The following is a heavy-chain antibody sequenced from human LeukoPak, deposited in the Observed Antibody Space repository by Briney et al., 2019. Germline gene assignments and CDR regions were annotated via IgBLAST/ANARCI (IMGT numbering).Heavy chain of an antibody. D-gene: IGHD1-26*01. J-gene: IGHJ4*02. CDR3: ARAISGSYITPVAH. Sequence: PGGSLRLSCAASGFTFSSYAMHWVRQAPGKGLEYVSAISSNGGSTYYANSVKGRFTISRDNSKNTLYLQMGSLRAEDMAVYYCARAISGSYITPVAHWGQGTLVTVSS. CDR2: ISSNGGST. CDR1: GFTFSSYA. V-gene: IGHV3-64*01.